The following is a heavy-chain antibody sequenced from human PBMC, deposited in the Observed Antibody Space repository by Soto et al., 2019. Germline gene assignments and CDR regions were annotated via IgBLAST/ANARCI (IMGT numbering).Heavy chain of an antibody. D-gene: IGHD6-6*01. J-gene: IGHJ4*02. CDR2: ISYDGSNK. CDR1: GFTFSSYG. Sequence: QVQLVESGGGVVQPGRSLRLSCAASGFTFSSYGMHWVRQAPGKGLEWVAVISYDGSNKYYADSVKGRFTISRDNSKNTLYLQMNSLRAEDTAVYYCAKGDSDSSSRGFDYWGQGTLVTVSS. V-gene: IGHV3-30*18. CDR3: AKGDSDSSSRGFDY.